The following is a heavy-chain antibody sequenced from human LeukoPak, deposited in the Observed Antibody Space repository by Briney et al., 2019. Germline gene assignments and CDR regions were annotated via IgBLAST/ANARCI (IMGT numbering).Heavy chain of an antibody. V-gene: IGHV3-15*01. CDR2: IKSKTDGGTT. CDR3: TTDWVRGTAMVLPLDY. J-gene: IGHJ4*02. CDR1: GFTFSNAW. Sequence: GGSLRLSCAASGFTFSNAWMSWVRQAPGKGLEWVGRIKSKTDGGTTDYAAPVKGRFTISRDDSKNTLYLQMNSLKTEDTAVYCCTTDWVRGTAMVLPLDYWGQGTLVTVSS. D-gene: IGHD5-18*01.